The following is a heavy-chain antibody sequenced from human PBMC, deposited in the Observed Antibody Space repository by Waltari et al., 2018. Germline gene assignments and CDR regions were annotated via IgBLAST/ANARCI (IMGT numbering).Heavy chain of an antibody. Sequence: EVQLVESGGGLVQPGGALRLSCAASGFTFSNYVLSWVCLVPGKGLVLVSAISGSGGSTYYADSVKGRFTISRDNSKNTLYLQMNSLRAEDTAVYYCAKTEGPPIDAFDIWGQGTMVTVSS. V-gene: IGHV3-23*04. CDR2: ISGSGGST. CDR3: AKTEGPPIDAFDI. J-gene: IGHJ3*02. CDR1: GFTFSNYV.